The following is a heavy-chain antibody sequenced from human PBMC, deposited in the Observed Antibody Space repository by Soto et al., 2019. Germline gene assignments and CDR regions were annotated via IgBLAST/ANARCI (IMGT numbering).Heavy chain of an antibody. CDR1: GYTFTSYY. CDR2: INPSGGST. V-gene: IGHV1-46*01. CDR3: ARDPIVVVPAAKGLYGMDV. Sequence: ASVKVSFQASGYTFTSYYMHWVRQAPGQGLEWMGIINPSGGSTSYAQKFQGRVTMTRDTSTSTVYMELSSLRSEDTAVYYCARDPIVVVPAAKGLYGMDVWGQGTTVTVSS. J-gene: IGHJ6*02. D-gene: IGHD2-2*01.